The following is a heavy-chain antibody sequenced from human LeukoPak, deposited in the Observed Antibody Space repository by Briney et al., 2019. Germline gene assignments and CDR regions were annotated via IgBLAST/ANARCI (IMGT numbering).Heavy chain of an antibody. CDR1: GFTLDEYA. CDR2: ISWDGGST. J-gene: IGHJ4*02. CDR3: AKGPGGTAMD. D-gene: IGHD5-18*01. Sequence: GSLRLSCAASGFTLDEYAMHWVRQTPGKGLEWVSLISWDGGSTYYADSVKGRFTISRDNSKNSLYLQMNSLRAEDTALYYCAKGPGGTAMDWGQGTLVTVSS. V-gene: IGHV3-43D*03.